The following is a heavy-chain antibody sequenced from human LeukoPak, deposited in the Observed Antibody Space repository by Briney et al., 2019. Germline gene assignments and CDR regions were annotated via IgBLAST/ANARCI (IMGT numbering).Heavy chain of an antibody. CDR2: IYYSGST. CDR3: ARDSGNERLGVYFDY. CDR1: GGSISSGGYY. J-gene: IGHJ4*02. V-gene: IGHV4-31*03. D-gene: IGHD7-27*01. Sequence: PSETLSLTCTVSGGSISSGGYYWSWIRQHPGKGLEWIGYIYYSGSTDYNPSLKSRVIISVDTSKKQFSLKLSSVTAADTAVYYCARDSGNERLGVYFDYWGQGTLVTVSS.